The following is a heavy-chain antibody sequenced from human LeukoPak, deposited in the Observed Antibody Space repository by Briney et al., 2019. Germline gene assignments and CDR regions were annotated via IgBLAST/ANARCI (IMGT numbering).Heavy chain of an antibody. CDR1: GFTFSSYA. V-gene: IGHV3-23*01. CDR2: ISSSGGST. J-gene: IGHJ4*02. CDR3: ATHLRDGGRIFDY. D-gene: IGHD1-26*01. Sequence: PGGSLRLSCAASGFTFSSYAMSWVRQAPGKGLEWVSAISSSGGSTYYADSVKGRFTISRDNSKNTLYLQMNSLRAEDTAVYYCATHLRDGGRIFDYWGQGTLVTVSS.